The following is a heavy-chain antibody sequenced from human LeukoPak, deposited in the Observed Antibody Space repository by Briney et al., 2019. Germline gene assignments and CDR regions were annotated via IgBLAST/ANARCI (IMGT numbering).Heavy chain of an antibody. V-gene: IGHV4-34*01. CDR2: INHSGST. D-gene: IGHD3-22*01. CDR3: ARGDYYYDSSGSDFDY. Sequence: SETLSLTCAVYGGSFSGYYWSWIRQPPGKGLEWIREINHSGSTNYNPSLKSRVTISVDTSKNQFSLKLSSVTAADTAVYYCARGDYYYDSSGSDFDYWGQGTLVTVSS. J-gene: IGHJ4*02. CDR1: GGSFSGYY.